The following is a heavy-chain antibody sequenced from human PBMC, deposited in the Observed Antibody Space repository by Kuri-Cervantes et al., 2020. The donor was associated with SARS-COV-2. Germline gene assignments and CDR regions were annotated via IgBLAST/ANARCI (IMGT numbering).Heavy chain of an antibody. CDR1: GFTFSSYS. CDR3: ARQVFDAFDI. J-gene: IGHJ3*02. CDR2: IYSGGST. V-gene: IGHV3-66*02. Sequence: GESLKISCAASGFTFSSYSMNWVRQAPGKGLEWVSVIYSGGSTYYADSVKGRFTISRDNSKNTLCLQMNSLRAEDTAVYYCARQVFDAFDIWGQGTMVTVSS.